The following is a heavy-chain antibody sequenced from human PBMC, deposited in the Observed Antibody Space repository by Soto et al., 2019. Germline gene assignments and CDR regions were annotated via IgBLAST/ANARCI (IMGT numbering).Heavy chain of an antibody. D-gene: IGHD6-19*01. CDR2: ISSRSTYI. V-gene: IGHV3-21*01. CDR3: ARATAVERHWFDP. J-gene: IGHJ5*02. CDR1: GFTFSSYT. Sequence: PGESLKISCAASGFTFSSYTMNWVRQAPGKGLEWVSSISSRSTYIYYADSVKGRFTISRDNAKNSLYLQMNSLRAEDTAVYSCARATAVERHWFDPWGQGTLVTVSS.